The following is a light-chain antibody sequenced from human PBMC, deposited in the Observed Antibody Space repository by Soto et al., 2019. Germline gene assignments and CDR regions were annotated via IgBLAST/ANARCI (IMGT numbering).Light chain of an antibody. CDR1: SSDVGGYNY. J-gene: IGLJ1*01. Sequence: QSALTQPASVSGSPGQSITISCTGTSSDVGGYNYVSWYQQHPGKAPKLMIYDVSNRHSGVSNRFSGSKSGNTASLTISGLQAEDEADYYCSSYPSSSTLYVFGTGTKLTVL. CDR3: SSYPSSSTLYV. V-gene: IGLV2-14*01. CDR2: DVS.